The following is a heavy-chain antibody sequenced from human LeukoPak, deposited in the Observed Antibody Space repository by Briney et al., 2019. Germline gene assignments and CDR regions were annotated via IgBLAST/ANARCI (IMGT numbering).Heavy chain of an antibody. D-gene: IGHD3-3*01. J-gene: IGHJ3*02. V-gene: IGHV3-7*01. Sequence: GGSLRLSCAASGFTFSSYWMSWVRQAPGKGLEWVANIRQDGSTMSYVDSVRGRFTISRDNAKNSLYLQMSSLGADDTAVYYCARVFRPSLTVFIIRGAFDIWGQGTMVTVSS. CDR1: GFTFSSYW. CDR2: IRQDGSTM. CDR3: ARVFRPSLTVFIIRGAFDI.